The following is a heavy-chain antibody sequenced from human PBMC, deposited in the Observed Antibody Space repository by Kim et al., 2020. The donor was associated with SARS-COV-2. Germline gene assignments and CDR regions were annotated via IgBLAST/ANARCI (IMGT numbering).Heavy chain of an antibody. Sequence: ASVKVSCKASGYTFTSYGISWVRQAPGQGLEWMGWISAYNGNTNYAQKLQGRVTMTTDTSTSTAYMELRSLRSDDTAVYYCARTSTLGYCSGGSCPTLVRNWYFDLWGRGTLVTVSS. CDR2: ISAYNGNT. D-gene: IGHD2-15*01. CDR1: GYTFTSYG. CDR3: ARTSTLGYCSGGSCPTLVRNWYFDL. V-gene: IGHV1-18*01. J-gene: IGHJ2*01.